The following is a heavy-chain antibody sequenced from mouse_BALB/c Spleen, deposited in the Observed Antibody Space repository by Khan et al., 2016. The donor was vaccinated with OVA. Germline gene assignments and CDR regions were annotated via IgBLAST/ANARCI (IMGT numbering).Heavy chain of an antibody. V-gene: IGHV1-5*01. J-gene: IGHJ3*01. CDR3: TRRNWDVAWFAY. D-gene: IGHD4-1*01. CDR1: GYTFTSYW. CDR2: IYPGNTDT. Sequence: EVQLQQSGTVLARPGASVKMSCKASGYTFTSYWMHWVKRRPGQGLEWIGDIYPGNTDTNYNQKFKGKAKLTAVTSTSTAYMELSSLTNEDSAVYYCTRRNWDVAWFAYWGQGTLVTVSA.